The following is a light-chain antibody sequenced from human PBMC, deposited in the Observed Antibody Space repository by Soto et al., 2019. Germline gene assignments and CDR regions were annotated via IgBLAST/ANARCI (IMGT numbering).Light chain of an antibody. CDR3: SSYAGNNNYV. CDR1: SSDVGGYNY. V-gene: IGLV2-8*01. Sequence: LTQPPSASGSPGQSVTISCTGTSSDVGGYNYVSWYQQHPGKAPKFIIYGVSKRPSGVPARFSGSKSGNTASLTVSGLQAEDEADYYCSSYAGNNNYVFGNGTKVTV. J-gene: IGLJ1*01. CDR2: GVS.